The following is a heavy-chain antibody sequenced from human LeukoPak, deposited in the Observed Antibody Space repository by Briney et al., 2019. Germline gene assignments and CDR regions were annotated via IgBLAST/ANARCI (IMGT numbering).Heavy chain of an antibody. CDR1: GFTFRSYN. Sequence: GGSLRLSCAASGFTFRSYNMNWVRQAPGKRPEWASSISSSSSYIYYADSVKGRFTISRDNAKNSLYLQMNSLRAEDTALYYCARGASRADYWGQGTLVTVSS. J-gene: IGHJ4*02. CDR3: ARGASRADY. V-gene: IGHV3-21*01. CDR2: ISSSSSYI.